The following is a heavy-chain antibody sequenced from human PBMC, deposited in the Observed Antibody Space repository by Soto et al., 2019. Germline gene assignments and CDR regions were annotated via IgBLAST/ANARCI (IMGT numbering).Heavy chain of an antibody. V-gene: IGHV3-11*01. CDR1: GFTFSDYY. CDR3: ARDGIAAAALASF. J-gene: IGHJ4*02. Sequence: GSLRLSFAASGFTFSDYYMSWIRQAPGKGLEWVSYISSSGSTIYYAGSVKGRLTISRDNAKNSLYLQMNSLRAEDTAVYYCARDGIAAAALASFWGQGTLVTVSS. CDR2: ISSSGSTI. D-gene: IGHD6-13*01.